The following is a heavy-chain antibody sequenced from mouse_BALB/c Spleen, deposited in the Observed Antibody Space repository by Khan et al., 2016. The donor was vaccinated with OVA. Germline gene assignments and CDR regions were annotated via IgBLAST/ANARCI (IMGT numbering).Heavy chain of an antibody. Sequence: QVQLKESGAELVKPGASVGFSCKASGYTFPNSYLYGVKQRPGHALRWIGDINPGNGGTTFNEKFKNKVTLTVDKSSSTAYMQLSSLTSEDSAVYYCSRSGYGTFAYWGQGTLVTVSA. J-gene: IGHJ3*01. V-gene: IGHV1S81*02. CDR1: GYTFPNSY. D-gene: IGHD2-1*01. CDR3: SRSGYGTFAY. CDR2: INPGNGGT.